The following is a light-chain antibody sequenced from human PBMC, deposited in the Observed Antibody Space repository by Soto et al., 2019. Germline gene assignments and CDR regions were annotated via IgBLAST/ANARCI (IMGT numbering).Light chain of an antibody. CDR3: SSYTRTSTYV. CDR1: SSDVGGFTY. Sequence: QSVLTQPTSVSGSPGQSIAISCTGTSSDVGGFTYVSWFQQHPGIAPKLIIYDVSHRPSGVSDRFSGSKSGNTASLTISWLQAEDEDESYRSSYTRTSTYVFGTGNKVTVL. J-gene: IGLJ1*01. CDR2: DVS. V-gene: IGLV2-14*03.